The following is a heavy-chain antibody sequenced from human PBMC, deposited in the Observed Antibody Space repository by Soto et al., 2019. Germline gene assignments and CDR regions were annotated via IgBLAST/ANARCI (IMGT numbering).Heavy chain of an antibody. CDR3: ARGFDGTYFDF. D-gene: IGHD1-26*01. J-gene: IGHJ4*02. CDR1: GYSISSGDY. Sequence: SETLSLTCAVSGYSISSGDYWGWIRQPPGEGLEWIGNIYHSGRTYYNSSLRSRVTISVDTSKNQFSLNLTSVTAADTAVYFCARGFDGTYFDFWGQGTLVTVSS. V-gene: IGHV4-38-2*01. CDR2: IYHSGRT.